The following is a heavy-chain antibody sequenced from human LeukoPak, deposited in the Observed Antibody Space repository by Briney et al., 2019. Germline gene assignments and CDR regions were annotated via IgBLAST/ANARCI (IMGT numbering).Heavy chain of an antibody. V-gene: IGHV3-7*05. D-gene: IGHD6-6*01. CDR2: IKQDGSEE. CDR1: GFTFSNYW. J-gene: IGHJ6*02. CDR3: AKDPYSSTWSYGMDV. Sequence: GGSLRLSCAASGFTFSNYWMSWVRQAPGKGLEWVANIKQDGSEEVYVDSLRGRFTISRDNAKNSLFLQMNTLRAEDTAVYYCAKDPYSSTWSYGMDVWGQGTTVTVSS.